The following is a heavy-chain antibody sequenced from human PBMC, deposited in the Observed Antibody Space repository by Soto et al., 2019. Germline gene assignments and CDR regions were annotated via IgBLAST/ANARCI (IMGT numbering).Heavy chain of an antibody. Sequence: QVQLQQWGAGLLKPSETLSLTCAVYGGSFSGYYWSWIRQPPGKGLEWIGEINHSGSTNYNPSLKSXXTXSXXTSKNQFPLKLSSVTAADTAVYYCARTRTTYGLDVWGQGTTVTVSS. J-gene: IGHJ6*02. CDR1: GGSFSGYY. CDR2: INHSGST. CDR3: ARTRTTYGLDV. V-gene: IGHV4-34*01. D-gene: IGHD2-2*01.